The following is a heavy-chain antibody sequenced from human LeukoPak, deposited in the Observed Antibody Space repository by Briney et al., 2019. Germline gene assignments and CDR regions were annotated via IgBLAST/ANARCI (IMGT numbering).Heavy chain of an antibody. J-gene: IGHJ4*02. CDR2: INPNSGGT. CDR1: GYTFTGYY. D-gene: IGHD2-2*02. Sequence: ASVKVSCKASGYTFTGYYMHWVRQAPGQGLEWMGWINPNSGGTNYAQKLQGRVTMTRDTSISTAYMELSRLRSDDTAVYYCATYCSSTSCYTRSFDYWGQGTLVTVSS. V-gene: IGHV1-2*02. CDR3: ATYCSSTSCYTRSFDY.